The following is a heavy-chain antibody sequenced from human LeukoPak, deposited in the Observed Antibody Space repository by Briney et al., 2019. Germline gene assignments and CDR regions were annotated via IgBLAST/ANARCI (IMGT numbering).Heavy chain of an antibody. CDR2: ISGSGGST. V-gene: IGHV3-23*01. Sequence: GGSLRLSCAASGFTFSSYAMRWVRQAPGKGLEWVSAISGSGGSTYYADSVKGRFTISRDNSKNTLYLQMNSLRAEDTAVYYCAKDLVRPQWNQSTMIVVLHSEYFQHSGQGTLVTVSS. D-gene: IGHD3-22*01. CDR3: AKDLVRPQWNQSTMIVVLHSEYFQH. CDR1: GFTFSSYA. J-gene: IGHJ1*01.